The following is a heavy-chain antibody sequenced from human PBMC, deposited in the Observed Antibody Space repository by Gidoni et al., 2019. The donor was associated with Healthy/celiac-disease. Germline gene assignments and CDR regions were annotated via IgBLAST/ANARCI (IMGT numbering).Heavy chain of an antibody. D-gene: IGHD3-22*01. CDR2: IKQDGSEK. Sequence: EVQLVESGGGLVQPGGSRRLSCAASGFTLSSYWMSWVRQAPGKGLEWVANIKQDGSEKYYVDSVKGRFTISRDNAKNSLYLQMNSLRAEDTAVYYCARGGLLHYYDSSGYYDYWGQGTLVTVSS. CDR3: ARGGLLHYYDSSGYYDY. CDR1: GFTLSSYW. V-gene: IGHV3-7*05. J-gene: IGHJ4*02.